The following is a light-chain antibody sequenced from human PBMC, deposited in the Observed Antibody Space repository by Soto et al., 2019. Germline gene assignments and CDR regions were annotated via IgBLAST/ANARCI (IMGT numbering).Light chain of an antibody. CDR2: ENN. V-gene: IGLV1-40*01. Sequence: QSVLTQPPSVSEAPGQRVTISCTGSSSNIGAGYEAHWYQQVPGTAPKLLIYENNNRPSGVPDRFSGSKSGTSASLAITGLQAEDEAEYYCQSYGSSLRGYVFGTGTKVTVL. CDR1: SSNIGAGYE. J-gene: IGLJ1*01. CDR3: QSYGSSLRGYV.